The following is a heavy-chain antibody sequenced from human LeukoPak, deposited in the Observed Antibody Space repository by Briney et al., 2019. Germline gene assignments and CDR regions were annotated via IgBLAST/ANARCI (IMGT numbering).Heavy chain of an antibody. CDR2: ISSSSSTI. CDR1: GFTFSSYS. Sequence: GGSLRLSCVASGFTFSSYSMNWVRQAPGKGLEWVSYISSSSSTIYYADSVKGRFTISRDNAKNSLYLQMNSLRAEDTAVYYCARRGLRPLNDVDIVATILGYYYYMDVWGKGTTVTVSS. CDR3: ARRGLRPLNDVDIVATILGYYYYMDV. V-gene: IGHV3-48*04. D-gene: IGHD5-12*01. J-gene: IGHJ6*03.